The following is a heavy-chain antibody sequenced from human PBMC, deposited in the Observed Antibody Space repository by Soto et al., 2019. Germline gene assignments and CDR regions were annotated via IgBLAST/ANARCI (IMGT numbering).Heavy chain of an antibody. D-gene: IGHD2-15*01. CDR3: ARDLKEYCSDGKCNWFDP. Sequence: ASETLSLTCTVSGASITTYYWSWIRQPPGKGLEWIGYISYSGSTDYNPSLKSRVTISFDASKNQISLQVRSATAADAAVYYCARDLKEYCSDGKCNWFDPWGQGTLVTVSS. CDR1: GASITTYY. CDR2: ISYSGST. J-gene: IGHJ5*02. V-gene: IGHV4-59*01.